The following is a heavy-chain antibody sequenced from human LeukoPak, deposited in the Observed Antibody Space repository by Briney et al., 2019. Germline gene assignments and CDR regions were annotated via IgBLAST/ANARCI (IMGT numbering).Heavy chain of an antibody. CDR3: AREDVAVIDY. D-gene: IGHD6-19*01. CDR1: GDSISSSSYY. V-gene: IGHV4-39*07. CDR2: IYHSGST. J-gene: IGHJ4*02. Sequence: SETLSLTCTVSGDSISSSSYYWGWIRQPPGKGLEWIGSIYHSGSTYYNPSLKSRVTISVDTSKNQFSLKLSSVTAADTAVYYCAREDVAVIDYWGQGTLVTVSS.